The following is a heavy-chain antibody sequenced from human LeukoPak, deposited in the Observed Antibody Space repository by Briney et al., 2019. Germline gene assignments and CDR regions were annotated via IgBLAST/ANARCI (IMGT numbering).Heavy chain of an antibody. CDR3: AREGSNYDYVWGSYRYSRHAFDI. CDR1: GGTFSSYA. Sequence: SVKVSCKASGGTFSSYAISLVRQAPGQGLEWMGGIIPIFGTANYAQKFQGRVTITADESTSTAYMELSSLRSEDTAVYYCAREGSNYDYVWGSYRYSRHAFDIWGQGTMVTVSS. CDR2: IIPIFGTA. D-gene: IGHD3-16*02. J-gene: IGHJ3*02. V-gene: IGHV1-69*01.